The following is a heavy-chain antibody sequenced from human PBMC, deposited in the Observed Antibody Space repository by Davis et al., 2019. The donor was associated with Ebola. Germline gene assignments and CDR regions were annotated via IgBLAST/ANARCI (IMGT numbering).Heavy chain of an antibody. CDR3: ASQQLVLGRPWYFDY. D-gene: IGHD6-13*01. V-gene: IGHV4-34*01. J-gene: IGHJ4*02. CDR2: INHSGST. Sequence: SETLSLTCAVYGGSFSGYYWSWIRQPPGKGLEWIGEINHSGSTNYNPSLKSRVTISVDTSKNQFSLKLSSVTAADTAVYYCASQQLVLGRPWYFDYWGQGTLVTVSS. CDR1: GGSFSGYY.